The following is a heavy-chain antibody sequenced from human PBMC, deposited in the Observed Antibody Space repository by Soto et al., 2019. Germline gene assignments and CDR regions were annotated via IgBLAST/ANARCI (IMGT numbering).Heavy chain of an antibody. Sequence: EVQLVESGGGLVKPGGSLRLSCAGSGFLFPNAWMSWFRQAPGKGLEWVGHIKNKGDGGTADHAAAVKGRFVISRDDSERMVFLQINSLKVEDTAVYYCATMGLYCSGGSCYSDNWGQGALVTVSS. CDR2: IKNKGDGGTA. CDR3: ATMGLYCSGGSCYSDN. CDR1: GFLFPNAW. D-gene: IGHD2-15*01. V-gene: IGHV3-15*01. J-gene: IGHJ4*02.